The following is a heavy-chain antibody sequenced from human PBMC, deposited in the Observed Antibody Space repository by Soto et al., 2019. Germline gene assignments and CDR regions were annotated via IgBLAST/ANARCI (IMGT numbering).Heavy chain of an antibody. J-gene: IGHJ4*02. V-gene: IGHV3-21*04. Sequence: PGGSLRLSCAAFGFNFDSYSLHWVRQAPGKGLEWVSSISSSSSYIYYADSVKGRFTISRDNAKNSLYLQMNSLRAEDTAMYYCARMEYSSPSQLDYWGQGTLVTVSS. CDR2: ISSSSSYI. CDR3: ARMEYSSPSQLDY. CDR1: GFNFDSYS. D-gene: IGHD6-6*01.